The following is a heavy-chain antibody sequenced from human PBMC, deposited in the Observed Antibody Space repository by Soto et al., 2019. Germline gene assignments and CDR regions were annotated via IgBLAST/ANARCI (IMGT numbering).Heavy chain of an antibody. J-gene: IGHJ4*02. CDR1: GFTFSRYA. D-gene: IGHD3-10*01. Sequence: QVQLVESGGGVVQPGRSLRLSCAASGFTFSRYAMHWVRQAPGKGLEGMAVISYDGSNEYYADSVKGRLTISRDNSKSTLYLQMNSLRAEDTAVYYCARDPRYYVSGTDYWGQGTLVTVSS. CDR2: ISYDGSNE. CDR3: ARDPRYYVSGTDY. V-gene: IGHV3-30-3*01.